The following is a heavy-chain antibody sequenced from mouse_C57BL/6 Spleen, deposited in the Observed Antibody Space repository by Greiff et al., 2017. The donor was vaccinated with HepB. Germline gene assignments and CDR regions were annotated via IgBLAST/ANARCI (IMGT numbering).Heavy chain of an antibody. CDR1: GYTFTDYN. J-gene: IGHJ2*01. CDR2: INPNNGGP. Sequence: DVQLQESGPELVKPGASVKIPCKASGYTFTDYNMDWVKQSHGKSLEWIGDINPNNGGPIYNQKFKGKATLTVDKSSSTAYMELRSLTSEDTAVYYCARRDYYGSSSSFDYWGQGTTLTVSS. V-gene: IGHV1-18*01. CDR3: ARRDYYGSSSSFDY. D-gene: IGHD1-1*01.